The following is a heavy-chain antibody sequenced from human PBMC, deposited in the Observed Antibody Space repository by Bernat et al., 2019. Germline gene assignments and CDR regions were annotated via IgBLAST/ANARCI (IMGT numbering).Heavy chain of an antibody. J-gene: IGHJ4*02. V-gene: IGHV3-33*01. CDR3: ARGEYYDSSGYSADY. CDR2: IWYDGSNK. Sequence: QVQLVESGGGMVQPGRSLRLSCAASGFTFSSYGMHWVRQAPGKGLEWVAVIWYDGSNKYYADSVKGRFTISRDNSKNTLYLQMNSLRAEDTAVYYCARGEYYDSSGYSADYWGQGTLVTVSS. D-gene: IGHD3-22*01. CDR1: GFTFSSYG.